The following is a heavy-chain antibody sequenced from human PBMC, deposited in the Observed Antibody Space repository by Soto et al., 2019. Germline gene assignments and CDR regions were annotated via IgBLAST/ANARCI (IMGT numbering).Heavy chain of an antibody. Sequence: GSLRLSCAVSGFTFNSYSMNWVRQAPGKGLDCVLVIYSGGSTYYADSVKGRFTISRDKSKNTVYLQMNSLRAEDTAVYYCASPQHIVGAPWGQGTLVTVSS. CDR2: IYSGGST. V-gene: IGHV3-66*01. CDR1: GFTFNSYS. J-gene: IGHJ5*02. D-gene: IGHD1-26*01. CDR3: ASPQHIVGAP.